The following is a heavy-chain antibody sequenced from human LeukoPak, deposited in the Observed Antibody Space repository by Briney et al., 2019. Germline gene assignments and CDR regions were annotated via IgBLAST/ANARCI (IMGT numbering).Heavy chain of an antibody. CDR3: AISIYYYYGTDV. CDR2: TNHSGSA. Sequence: PSETLSLTCAVYGGSFSGYYWSWIRQPPGKGLEWLGETNHSGSANYNPSLKSRVTISVDTSKNQFSLRLSSVTAADTAVYYCAISIYYYYGTDVWGQGTTVTVSS. J-gene: IGHJ6*02. CDR1: GGSFSGYY. V-gene: IGHV4-34*01. D-gene: IGHD3-10*01.